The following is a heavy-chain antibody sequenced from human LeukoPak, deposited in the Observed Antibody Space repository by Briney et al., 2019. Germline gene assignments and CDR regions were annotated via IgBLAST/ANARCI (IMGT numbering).Heavy chain of an antibody. CDR2: INHSGST. J-gene: IGHJ4*02. D-gene: IGHD2-15*01. Sequence: PSETLSLTCAVYGGSFSCYYWSWIRQPPGKGLEWIGEINHSGSTNYNPSLKSRVTISVDTSKNQFSLKLSSVTTADTAVYYCARGLTKDYWGQGTLVTVSS. CDR1: GGSFSCYY. CDR3: ARGLTKDY. V-gene: IGHV4-34*01.